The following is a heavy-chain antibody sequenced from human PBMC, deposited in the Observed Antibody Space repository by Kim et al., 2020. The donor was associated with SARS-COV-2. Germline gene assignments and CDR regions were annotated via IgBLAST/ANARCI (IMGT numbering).Heavy chain of an antibody. Sequence: SVKVSCKASGGTFSSYAISWVRQAPGQGLEWMGGIIPIFGTANYAQKFQGRVTITADESTSTAYMELSSLRSEDTAVYYCARASSSGYYLMGYYYYGMDVWGQGTTVTVSS. V-gene: IGHV1-69*13. D-gene: IGHD3-22*01. CDR2: IIPIFGTA. CDR3: ARASSSGYYLMGYYYYGMDV. CDR1: GGTFSSYA. J-gene: IGHJ6*02.